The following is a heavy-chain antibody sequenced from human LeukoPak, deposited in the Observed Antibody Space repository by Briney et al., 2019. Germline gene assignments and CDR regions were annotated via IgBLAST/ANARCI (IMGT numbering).Heavy chain of an antibody. Sequence: GGSLRLSCAASGFTFSDHYMDWVRQAPGKGLEWVGRTRNKANSYSTAYAASVRDTFTISRYVSENSLYLQMSSLKTEDTAVYYCARLNRIGGTYFFDYWGQGTLVTVSS. D-gene: IGHD1-26*01. CDR2: TRNKANSYST. CDR3: ARLNRIGGTYFFDY. CDR1: GFTFSDHY. J-gene: IGHJ4*02. V-gene: IGHV3-72*01.